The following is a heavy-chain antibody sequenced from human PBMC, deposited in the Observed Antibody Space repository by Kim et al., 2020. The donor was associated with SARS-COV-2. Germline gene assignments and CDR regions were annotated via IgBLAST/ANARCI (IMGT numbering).Heavy chain of an antibody. CDR3: ARDLTKMEGENWFDS. V-gene: IGHV3-21*01. CDR1: GFTFSDYS. Sequence: GGSLRLSCVGSGFTFSDYSMNWVRQAPGKGLEWVASININSNYRTYAESVRGRFTISRDDANNSLFLQMDSLRVEDTAVYYCARDLTKMEGENWFDSWGQGAPVTVSS. J-gene: IGHJ5*01. D-gene: IGHD2-8*01. CDR2: ININSNYR.